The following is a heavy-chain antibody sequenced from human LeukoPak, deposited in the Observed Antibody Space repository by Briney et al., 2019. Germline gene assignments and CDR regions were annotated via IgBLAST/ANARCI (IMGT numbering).Heavy chain of an antibody. Sequence: SETLSLTCTVSGGSISSSSYYWGWIRQPPGKGLEWIGSIYYSGSTYYNPSLKSRVTISVDTSKNQFSLKLSSVTAADTAVYYCARVRNPRELPYSIIDYWGQGTLVTVSS. D-gene: IGHD1-26*01. V-gene: IGHV4-39*01. CDR2: IYYSGST. CDR1: GGSISSSSYY. J-gene: IGHJ4*02. CDR3: ARVRNPRELPYSIIDY.